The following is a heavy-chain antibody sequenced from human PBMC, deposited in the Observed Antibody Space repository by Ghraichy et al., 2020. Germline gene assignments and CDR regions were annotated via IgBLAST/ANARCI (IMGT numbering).Heavy chain of an antibody. CDR1: GYTFTGYY. CDR2: INPNSGGT. J-gene: IGHJ3*02. Sequence: ASVKVSCKASGYTFTGYYMHWVRQAPGQGLEWMGWINPNSGGTNYAQKFQGRVTMTRDTSISTAYMELSRLRSDDTAMFYCASSRDPNHDGFDIWGQGTIVTVSS. CDR3: ASSRDPNHDGFDI. V-gene: IGHV1-2*02. D-gene: IGHD2-8*01.